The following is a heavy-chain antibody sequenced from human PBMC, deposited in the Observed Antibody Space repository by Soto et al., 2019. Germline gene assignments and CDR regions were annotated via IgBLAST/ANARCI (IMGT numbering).Heavy chain of an antibody. CDR1: GFRFSDYY. D-gene: IGHD2-15*01. CDR2: ISSSGSTI. Sequence: QVQLVESGGGLVKPGGSLRLSCTASGFRFSDYYMSWIRQAPGKGLEWISYISSSGSTIYYADSVKGRFTISRDNAKNSLYLQMNSLRAEDTAVYYCASPPPDIVVEVTPRKRETDYYYYMDVWGKGTTVTVSS. J-gene: IGHJ6*03. V-gene: IGHV3-11*01. CDR3: ASPPPDIVVEVTPRKRETDYYYYMDV.